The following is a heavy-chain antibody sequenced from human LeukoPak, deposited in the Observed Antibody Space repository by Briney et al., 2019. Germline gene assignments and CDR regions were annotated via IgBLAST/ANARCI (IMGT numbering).Heavy chain of an antibody. Sequence: GGSLRLSCAASGFTFSNYGLSWVRQAPGKGLEGVSGITGSGGSTYYADSVKGRFTISRDNSKNTLDLQMNSLRAEDTAIYYCARDERLLSFLKWGQGTLVTVSS. CDR1: GFTFSNYG. CDR3: ARDERLLSFLK. V-gene: IGHV3-23*01. D-gene: IGHD3-3*01. CDR2: ITGSGGST. J-gene: IGHJ4*02.